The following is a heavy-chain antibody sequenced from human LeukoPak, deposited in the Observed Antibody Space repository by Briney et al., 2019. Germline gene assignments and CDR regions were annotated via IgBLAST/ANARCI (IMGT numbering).Heavy chain of an antibody. CDR1: GGSISSSSYY. V-gene: IGHV4-39*01. J-gene: IGHJ4*02. CDR3: ARQARGGYFDY. CDR2: IYYSGST. Sequence: SETLSLTCTVSGGSISSSSYYWGWIRQPPGKGLEWIGSIYYSGSTYYNPSLKSRVTISVDTSKNQFSLKLSSVTAADTAVYYCARQARGGYFDYWGQGTLVTVSS. D-gene: IGHD3-10*01.